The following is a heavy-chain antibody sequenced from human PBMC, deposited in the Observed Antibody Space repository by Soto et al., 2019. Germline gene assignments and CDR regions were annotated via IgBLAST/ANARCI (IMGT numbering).Heavy chain of an antibody. D-gene: IGHD5-12*01. CDR3: ARFTGYGPYYYYGMDV. CDR2: IYPGDSDT. J-gene: IGHJ6*02. CDR1: GYSFTSYW. Sequence: GESLKISCKGAGYSFTSYWIGWVRQLPGKGLEWMGIIYPGDSDTRYSPSFQGQVTISADKSISTAYLQWSSLKASDTAMYYCARFTGYGPYYYYGMDVWGQGTTVTVSS. V-gene: IGHV5-51*01.